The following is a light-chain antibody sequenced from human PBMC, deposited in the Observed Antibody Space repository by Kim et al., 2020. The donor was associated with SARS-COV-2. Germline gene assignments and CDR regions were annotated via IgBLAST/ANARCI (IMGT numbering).Light chain of an antibody. CDR1: QGVSGNQ. CDR3: QQYDNRPHT. J-gene: IGKJ2*01. V-gene: IGKV3-20*01. CDR2: GVA. Sequence: SPGETATLTCRASQGVSGNQLAWYQLRRGQAPRLLMYGVAARAPGIPDRFSVSGSGTEFVLTISRLEREDFALYYCQQYDNRPHTFGQGTKLEI.